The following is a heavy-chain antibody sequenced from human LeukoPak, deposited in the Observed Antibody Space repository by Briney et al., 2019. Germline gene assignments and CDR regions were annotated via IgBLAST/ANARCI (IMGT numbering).Heavy chain of an antibody. CDR2: ISADNGNT. V-gene: IGHV1-18*01. CDR1: GYTFTSYG. CDR3: ARPQLGYCSGGSCYLRHAFDI. J-gene: IGHJ3*02. D-gene: IGHD2-15*01. Sequence: ASVKVSCKASGYTFTSYGISWVRQAPGQGLEWMGWISADNGNTNYAQKLQGRVTMTTDTSTSTAYMELRSLRSDDTAVYYCARPQLGYCSGGSCYLRHAFDIWGQGTMVTVSS.